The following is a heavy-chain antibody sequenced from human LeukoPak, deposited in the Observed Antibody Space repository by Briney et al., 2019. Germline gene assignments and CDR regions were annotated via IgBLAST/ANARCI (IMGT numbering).Heavy chain of an antibody. J-gene: IGHJ4*02. D-gene: IGHD6-19*01. Sequence: GGSLGLSCAASGFTFSSYWMHWVRQAPGKGLVWVSRINSDGSSTTYADSVKGRFTISRDNAKNTLYLQMNSLRAEDTAVYYCARVPSIQWLVYYFDYWGQGTLVTVSS. V-gene: IGHV3-74*01. CDR3: ARVPSIQWLVYYFDY. CDR1: GFTFSSYW. CDR2: INSDGSST.